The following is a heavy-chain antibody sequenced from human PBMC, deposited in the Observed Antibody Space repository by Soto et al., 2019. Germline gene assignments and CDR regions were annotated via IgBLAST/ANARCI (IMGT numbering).Heavy chain of an antibody. V-gene: IGHV4-30-4*01. CDR1: GASISGGYN. CDR2: IYFTGTT. D-gene: IGHD3-3*01. CDR3: ASALMHTGGGVLEPSYWAFYL. Sequence: QVQLQESGPGLVRPSQTLSLNCTVSGASISGGYNWSWIRQRPVKGLGWLGYIYFTGTTDYNPYLRSCRSFSMYTYHNQFFQRMPSVIDADQDVYQCASALMHTGGGVLEPSYWAFYLFGRGTLVSVSS. J-gene: IGHJ2*01.